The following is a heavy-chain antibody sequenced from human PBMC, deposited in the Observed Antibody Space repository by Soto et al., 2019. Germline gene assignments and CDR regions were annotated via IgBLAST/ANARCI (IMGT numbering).Heavy chain of an antibody. CDR2: IYSGGST. CDR3: ARASGNYFHDAFDI. V-gene: IGHV3-66*01. Sequence: AGGSLRLSCAASGFAVSSNFMSWVRQAPGKGLEWVSVIYSGGSTYYADSVKGRFTISRDNSENTLYLQMNSLRAEDTAIYYCARASGNYFHDAFDIWGQGTMVTVSS. CDR1: GFAVSSNF. D-gene: IGHD1-26*01. J-gene: IGHJ3*02.